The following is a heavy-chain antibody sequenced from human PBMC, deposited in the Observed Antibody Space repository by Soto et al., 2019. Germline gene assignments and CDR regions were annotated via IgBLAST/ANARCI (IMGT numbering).Heavy chain of an antibody. CDR1: GDSVSSISAA. CDR2: TYYRSKWYN. Sequence: QVQLQQSGPGLVRPSQTLSLTCSISGDSVSSISAAWNWIRQSPSRGLEWLGRTYYRSKWYNDYAVSVEGRISIDPDTSNNQFSQQLNAVTPDDTAVYYCARGYGRWLLQFRGLDVWGQGTTVTVSS. J-gene: IGHJ6*02. CDR3: ARGYGRWLLQFRGLDV. D-gene: IGHD2-15*01. V-gene: IGHV6-1*01.